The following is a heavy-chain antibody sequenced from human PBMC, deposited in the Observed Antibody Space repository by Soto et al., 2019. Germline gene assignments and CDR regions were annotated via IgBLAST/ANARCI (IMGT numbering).Heavy chain of an antibody. Sequence: GGSLRLSCAASGFTFSSYATSWVRQAPGKGLEWVSAISGSGGSTYYADSVKGRFTISRDNSKNTLYLQMNSLRAEDTAVYYCAKDGKYYDFWSGLPHLHYWGQGTLVTVSS. J-gene: IGHJ4*02. CDR1: GFTFSSYA. CDR3: AKDGKYYDFWSGLPHLHY. V-gene: IGHV3-23*01. D-gene: IGHD3-3*01. CDR2: ISGSGGST.